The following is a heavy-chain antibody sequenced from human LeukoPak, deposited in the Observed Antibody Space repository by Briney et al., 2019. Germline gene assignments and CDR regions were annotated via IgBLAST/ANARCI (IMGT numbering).Heavy chain of an antibody. CDR1: GFTFSRYT. J-gene: IGHJ4*02. V-gene: IGHV3-23*01. D-gene: IGHD3-22*01. Sequence: GGSLRLSCAASGFTFSRYTMNWVRQAPGKGLGWVSVFSSSGSTHYADSVKGRFTISRDNSKNTLYLQMSSLRAEDTAVYYCAKDGLDGRGYYYFDYWGQGTLVTVSS. CDR3: AKDGLDGRGYYYFDY. CDR2: FSSSGST.